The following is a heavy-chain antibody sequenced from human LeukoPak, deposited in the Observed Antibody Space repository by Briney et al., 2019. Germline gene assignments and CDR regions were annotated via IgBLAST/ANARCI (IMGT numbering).Heavy chain of an antibody. CDR2: ISSSGSTI. D-gene: IGHD3/OR15-3a*01. CDR3: ARGHVDIWPVPAQDNDY. V-gene: IGHV3-11*01. Sequence: GGSLRLSGAASGFTFSDYDMSWIGQAPGKGLGWVAYISSSGSTIYYAVSVQGRLTIYRHHAKPSLYLQMNRLSAEATAVYYCARGHVDIWPVPAQDNDYWGQGTLVPVSS. CDR1: GFTFSDYD. J-gene: IGHJ4*02.